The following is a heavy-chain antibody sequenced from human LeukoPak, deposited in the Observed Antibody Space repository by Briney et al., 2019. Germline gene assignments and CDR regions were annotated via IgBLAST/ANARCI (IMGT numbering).Heavy chain of an antibody. V-gene: IGHV1-2*02. CDR3: ARDPLYESGPPVDY. Sequence: GASVKVSCKASGCTFTGYYMHWVRQAPGQGLEWMGWINPNSGGTNYAQKFQGRVTMTRDTSISTAYMELSRLRSDDTAVYYCARDPLYESGPPVDYWGQGTLVTVSS. J-gene: IGHJ4*02. CDR2: INPNSGGT. D-gene: IGHD2/OR15-2a*01. CDR1: GCTFTGYY.